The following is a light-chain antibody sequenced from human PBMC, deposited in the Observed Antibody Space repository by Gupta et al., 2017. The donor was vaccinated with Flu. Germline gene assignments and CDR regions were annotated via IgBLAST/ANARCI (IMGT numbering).Light chain of an antibody. CDR1: SSNIGSHT. CDR2: SNN. CDR3: GLWDDSLNVYV. J-gene: IGLJ1*01. V-gene: IGLV1-44*01. Sequence: QSVLTQPPSASGTPGQRVTISCSGSSSNIGSHTVNWYQKLPGTAPNLLIYSNNQRPSGVPDRFSGSKSGTSASLAISGLQSEDEADYYCGLWDDSLNVYVFGTGTKVTVL.